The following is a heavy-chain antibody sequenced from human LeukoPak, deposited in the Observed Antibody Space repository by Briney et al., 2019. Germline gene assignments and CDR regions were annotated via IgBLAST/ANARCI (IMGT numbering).Heavy chain of an antibody. CDR2: IYYSGST. CDR1: GGSISSSSYY. J-gene: IGHJ4*02. Sequence: PSETLSLTCTVSGGSISSSSYYWGWIRQPPGKGLEWIGSIYYSGSTYYNPSLKSRVTISVDTSKNQFSLKLSSVTAADTAVYYCARYGSGWYSYFDYWGQGTLVTVSS. D-gene: IGHD6-19*01. V-gene: IGHV4-39*01. CDR3: ARYGSGWYSYFDY.